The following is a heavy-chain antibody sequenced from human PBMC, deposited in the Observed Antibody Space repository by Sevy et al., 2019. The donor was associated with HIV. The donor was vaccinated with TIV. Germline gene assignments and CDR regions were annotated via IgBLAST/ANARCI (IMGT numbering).Heavy chain of an antibody. CDR3: ARDRGSGKNVFFDY. J-gene: IGHJ4*02. V-gene: IGHV3-30-3*01. CDR2: ISYDGSNK. CDR1: GFTFSSYA. Sequence: GGSLRLSCVASGFTFSSYAMHWVRQAPGKGLEWVAVISYDGSNKYYADSVKGRFTISRDNSKNTLYLQMNSLRTEDTAVYYCARDRGSGKNVFFDYWGQGTLVTVSS. D-gene: IGHD3-10*01.